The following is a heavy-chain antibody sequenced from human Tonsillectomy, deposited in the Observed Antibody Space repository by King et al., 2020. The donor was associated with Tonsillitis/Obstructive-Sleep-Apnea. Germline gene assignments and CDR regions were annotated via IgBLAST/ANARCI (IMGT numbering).Heavy chain of an antibody. CDR1: GFTFSSYA. J-gene: IGHJ6*03. Sequence: VQLVESGGGVVQPGRSLRLSCAASGFTFSSYAMHWVRQAPGKGLEWVALISYDGSNKYYADTVKGRFTISRDNSMDTLYLQMNSLRAEDTAVYYCARPLNRVNYFYYMDVWGKGTTVTVSS. D-gene: IGHD2-21*01. CDR2: ISYDGSNK. V-gene: IGHV3-30*04. CDR3: ARPLNRVNYFYYMDV.